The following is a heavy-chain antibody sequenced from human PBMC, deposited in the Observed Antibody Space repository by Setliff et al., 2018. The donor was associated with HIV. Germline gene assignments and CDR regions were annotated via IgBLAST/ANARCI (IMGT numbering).Heavy chain of an antibody. CDR1: DYSISSSSYH. CDR2: IYYSGST. J-gene: IGHJ2*01. CDR3: ARDFRIGWAVQDYWYFDL. Sequence: PSETLSLTCTVSDYSISSSSYHWDWIRQPPGKGLEWIGSIYYSGSTYYNPSLKSRVTISVDTSKNQFSLKLSSVTAADTAVYYCARDFRIGWAVQDYWYFDLWGRGTLVTVSS. D-gene: IGHD1-26*01. V-gene: IGHV4-39*07.